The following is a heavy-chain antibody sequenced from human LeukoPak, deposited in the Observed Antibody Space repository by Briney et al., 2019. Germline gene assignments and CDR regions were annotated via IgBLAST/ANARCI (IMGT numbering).Heavy chain of an antibody. CDR2: IYYSGST. J-gene: IGHJ5*02. CDR1: GGSISSYY. V-gene: IGHV4-59*12. CDR3: ARVLGYGSGSYYP. Sequence: SETLSLTCTVSGGSISSYYWSWIRQPPGKGLEWIGYIYYSGSTNYNPSLKSRVTISVDTSKNQFYLKLSSVTGADTAVYYCARVLGYGSGSYYPWGQGTLVTVSS. D-gene: IGHD3-10*01.